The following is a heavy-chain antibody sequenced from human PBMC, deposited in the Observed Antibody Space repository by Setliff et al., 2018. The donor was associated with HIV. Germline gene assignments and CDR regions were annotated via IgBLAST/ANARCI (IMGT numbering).Heavy chain of an antibody. CDR1: GFTVSSNY. Sequence: SLRLSCAASGFTVSSNYMSWVRQAPGKGLEWVSVIYSGGSTYYADSVKGRFAISSDNSKNTLYLQMNSLRAEDTAVYYCARDPPLLTTQTLYYWGQGTLVTVSS. CDR2: IYSGGST. V-gene: IGHV3-66*01. D-gene: IGHD3-9*01. CDR3: ARDPPLLTTQTLYY. J-gene: IGHJ4*02.